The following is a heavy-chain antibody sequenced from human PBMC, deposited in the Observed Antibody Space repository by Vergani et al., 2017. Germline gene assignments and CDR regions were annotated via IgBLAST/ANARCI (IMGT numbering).Heavy chain of an antibody. CDR3: ARGGYYDSSGYYSDAFDI. D-gene: IGHD3-22*01. V-gene: IGHV4-61*02. J-gene: IGHJ3*02. CDR1: GGSISSGSYC. CDR2: IYTSGST. Sequence: QVQLQESGPGLVKPSQTLSLTCTVSGGSISSGSYCWSWIRQPAGKGLEWIGRIYTSGSTNYNPSLKSRVTISVDTSKNQLSLKLSSVTAADTAVYYCARGGYYDSSGYYSDAFDIWGQGTMVTVSS.